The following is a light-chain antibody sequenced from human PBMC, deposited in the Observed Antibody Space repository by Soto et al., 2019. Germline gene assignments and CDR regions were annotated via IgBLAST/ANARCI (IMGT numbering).Light chain of an antibody. Sequence: EIVLTQSPGTLSVSPEERATLSCRASQSVGRNYLAWYQQKPGQAPRLLIYGASSRATGIPDRFSGSASGTEFTLTISRLEPEDFAVYYCQQYAESPLTFGGGTKVETK. CDR3: QQYAESPLT. CDR2: GAS. CDR1: QSVGRNY. J-gene: IGKJ4*01. V-gene: IGKV3-20*01.